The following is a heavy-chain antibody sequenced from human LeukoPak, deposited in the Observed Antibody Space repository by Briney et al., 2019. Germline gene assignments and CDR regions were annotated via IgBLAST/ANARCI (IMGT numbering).Heavy chain of an antibody. V-gene: IGHV3-53*01. CDR3: ATGGRLGIAFDF. Sequence: GGPLRPSCSCSGFIATSNYMAWVRQSPGKGLQWISFIYGGGNTLYADSVRDRFSSSRDDSKFSLYLQMSSLGVEDTSVYYCATGGRLGIAFDFWGQGTMVTVSS. J-gene: IGHJ4*02. D-gene: IGHD3-22*01. CDR1: GFIATSNY. CDR2: IYGGGNT.